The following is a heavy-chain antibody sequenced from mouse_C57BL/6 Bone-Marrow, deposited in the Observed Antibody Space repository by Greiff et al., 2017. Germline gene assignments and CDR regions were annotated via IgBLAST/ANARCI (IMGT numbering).Heavy chain of an antibody. V-gene: IGHV5-15*01. J-gene: IGHJ1*03. Sequence: EVKVVESGGGLVQPGGSLTLSCAASGFTFSDYGLAWVRQAPRKGPEWVAFISNLAYSIYYADTVTGRFTISRENAKNTLYLEMSSLRSEDTAMYYCARLGYLYFDDWGTGTTVTVSS. D-gene: IGHD3-3*01. CDR3: ARLGYLYFDD. CDR1: GFTFSDYG. CDR2: ISNLAYSI.